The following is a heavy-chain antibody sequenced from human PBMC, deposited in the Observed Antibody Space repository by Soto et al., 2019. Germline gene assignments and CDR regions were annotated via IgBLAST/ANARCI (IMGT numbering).Heavy chain of an antibody. CDR2: ISYDGSNK. CDR1: GFTFSSYA. Sequence: PGGSLRLSCAASGFTFSSYATHWVRQAPGKGLEWVAVISYDGSNKYYADSVKGRFTISRDNSKNTLYLQMNSLRAEDTAVYYCAGGQGLGAMGDYYYGMDVWGQGTTVTVSS. V-gene: IGHV3-30-3*01. CDR3: AGGQGLGAMGDYYYGMDV. J-gene: IGHJ6*02. D-gene: IGHD1-26*01.